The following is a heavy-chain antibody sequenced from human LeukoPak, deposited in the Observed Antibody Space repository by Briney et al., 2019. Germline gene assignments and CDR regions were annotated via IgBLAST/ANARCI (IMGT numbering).Heavy chain of an antibody. Sequence: GGSLRLSCAASGFTFNAAWMIWVRQAPGKGLEWVGRVKSKVDGGTMDYAAPVKGRFTISRDDSKNMLYLQMSSLKTEDTAVYYCAGGNHAGFDYWGQGTLVTVSS. D-gene: IGHD4-23*01. CDR3: AGGNHAGFDY. CDR2: VKSKVDGGTM. CDR1: GFTFNAAW. J-gene: IGHJ4*02. V-gene: IGHV3-15*07.